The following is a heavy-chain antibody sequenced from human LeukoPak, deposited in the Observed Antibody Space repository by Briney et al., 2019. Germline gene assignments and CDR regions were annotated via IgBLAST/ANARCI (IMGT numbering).Heavy chain of an antibody. V-gene: IGHV1-69*05. CDR1: GGTFSSYA. D-gene: IGHD2-21*02. CDR3: AILPVVVTAVDY. CDR2: IIPIFGTA. J-gene: IGHJ4*02. Sequence: SVKVSCKASGGTFSSYAISWVRQAPGQGLEWMGRIIPIFGTANYAQEFQGRVTITTDESTSAAYMELSSLRSEDTAVYYCAILPVVVTAVDYWGQGTLVTVSS.